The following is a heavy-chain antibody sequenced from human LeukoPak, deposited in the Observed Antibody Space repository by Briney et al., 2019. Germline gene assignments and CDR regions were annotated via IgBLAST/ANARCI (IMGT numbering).Heavy chain of an antibody. D-gene: IGHD1-26*01. Sequence: KTSETLSLTCTVSGGSIRSTSYHWGWIRQPPGKGLEWIGYIYYSGSTNYNPSLKSRVTISVDTSKNQFSLKLSSVTAADTAVYYCARDSGSYYYYYMDVWGKGTTVTISS. CDR3: ARDSGSYYYYYMDV. CDR1: GGSIRSTSYH. CDR2: IYYSGST. J-gene: IGHJ6*03. V-gene: IGHV4-61*01.